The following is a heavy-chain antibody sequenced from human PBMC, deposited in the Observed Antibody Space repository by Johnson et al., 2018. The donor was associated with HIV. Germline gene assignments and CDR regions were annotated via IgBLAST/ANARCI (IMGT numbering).Heavy chain of an antibody. CDR2: IYSKVDGGTT. V-gene: IGHV3-15*01. Sequence: VQLVESGGGLIQPGGSLRLSCAASGFTVSSNYMSWVRQAPGKGLEWVSVIYSKVDGGTTDYAAPVKDRFTISRDYSKNTLYLQMSSLRTEDAAVYYCTTEGDAFDIWGQGTMVTVSS. CDR3: TTEGDAFDI. J-gene: IGHJ3*02. CDR1: GFTVSSNY.